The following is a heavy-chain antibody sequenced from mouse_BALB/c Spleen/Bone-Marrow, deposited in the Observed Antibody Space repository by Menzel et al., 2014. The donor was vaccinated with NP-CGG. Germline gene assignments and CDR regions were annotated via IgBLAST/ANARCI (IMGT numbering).Heavy chain of an antibody. Sequence: QVQLQQSGSVLVRPGASVKLSCKASGYTFTNSWIHWAKQRPGQGLEWIGEIHPNSGNTNYNEKFKGKATLTVDTSSSTAYVDLSSLTSEDSAVCYCARHQRYAYYFDYWGRGTTLTVSS. D-gene: IGHD2-14*01. V-gene: IGHV1S130*01. CDR2: IHPNSGNT. CDR1: GYTFTNSW. CDR3: ARHQRYAYYFDY. J-gene: IGHJ2*01.